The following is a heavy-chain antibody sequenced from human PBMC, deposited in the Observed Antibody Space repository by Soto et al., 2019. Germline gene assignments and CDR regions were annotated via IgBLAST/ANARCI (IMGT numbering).Heavy chain of an antibody. Sequence: QVQLQESGPVLVKPSQTLSLTCTVSGGSISSGGYFWSWIRQHPGKGLEFIGYIYNSGSPYYNPSLKSRVNISVDTSKNQFSLKLSSVTAADTAVYYCAGQSITMIARVDYWGQGTLVTVSS. CDR1: GGSISSGGYF. J-gene: IGHJ4*02. V-gene: IGHV4-31*03. D-gene: IGHD3-22*01. CDR3: AGQSITMIARVDY. CDR2: IYNSGSP.